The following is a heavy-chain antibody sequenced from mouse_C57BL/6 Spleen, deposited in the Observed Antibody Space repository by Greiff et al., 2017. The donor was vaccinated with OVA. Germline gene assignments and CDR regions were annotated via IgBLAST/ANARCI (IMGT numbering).Heavy chain of an antibody. V-gene: IGHV1-9*01. Sequence: VQLQQSGAELMKPGASVKLSCKATGFSFTGYWIEWVKQRPGHGLEWIGEILPGSGSTNYNKKFKGKATFTADTSSNTAYMQLSSLTTEDSAIYYCASVTTDAMDYWGQGTSVTVSS. D-gene: IGHD1-1*01. CDR2: ILPGSGST. CDR1: GFSFTGYW. J-gene: IGHJ4*01. CDR3: ASVTTDAMDY.